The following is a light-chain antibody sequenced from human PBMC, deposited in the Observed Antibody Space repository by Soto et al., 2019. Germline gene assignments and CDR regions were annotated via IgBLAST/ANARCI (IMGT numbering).Light chain of an antibody. CDR2: SAS. CDR1: ESIANN. V-gene: IGKV3D-15*01. Sequence: DILMTQSPATVSVSLGDSVSLSCRANESIANNLAWYQQKPGQPPRLLIYSASTSAPGIPARVSGGGSGTQFSLTIISLQSEDFALYYCHQYNEWPRGTFGPGTKVEI. CDR3: HQYNEWPRGT. J-gene: IGKJ1*01.